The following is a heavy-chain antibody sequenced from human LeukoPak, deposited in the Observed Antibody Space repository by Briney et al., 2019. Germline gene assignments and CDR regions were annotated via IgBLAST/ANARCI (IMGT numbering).Heavy chain of an antibody. V-gene: IGHV3-48*03. D-gene: IGHD3-10*02. Sequence: GSLRLSCAASGFTFSSYEMNWVRQAPGKGLEWVSYISSSGSTIYYADSVKGRFTFSRDNAKNSLYLQMNSLRAEDTAVYYCAELGITMIGGVWGKGTTVTISS. CDR3: AELGITMIGGV. CDR2: ISSSGSTI. J-gene: IGHJ6*04. CDR1: GFTFSSYE.